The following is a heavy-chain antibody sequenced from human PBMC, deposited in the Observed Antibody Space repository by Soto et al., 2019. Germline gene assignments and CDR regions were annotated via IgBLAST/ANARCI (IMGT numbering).Heavy chain of an antibody. CDR1: DGSISSGDSY. Sequence: VQLQESGPGLVKPSQTLSLTCTVSDGSISSGDSYWSWIGKSPGKGLEWIGYIYNSGTTYYNPSLKSRVSISLDTSKNQFSLKLSSVTAADTAIYYWASGHCFSSRCSYLDLWGRGTLVTVYS. CDR2: IYNSGTT. D-gene: IGHD2-2*01. V-gene: IGHV4-31*03. CDR3: ASGHCFSSRCSYLDL. J-gene: IGHJ2*01.